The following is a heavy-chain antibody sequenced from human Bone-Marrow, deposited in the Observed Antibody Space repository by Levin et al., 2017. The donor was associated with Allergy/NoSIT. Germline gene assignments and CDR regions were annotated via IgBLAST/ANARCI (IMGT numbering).Heavy chain of an antibody. D-gene: IGHD5-18*01. CDR3: AKFGGQLWPRDY. J-gene: IGHJ4*02. V-gene: IGHV3-23*01. Sequence: GESLKISCAASGFTFSSYAMSWVRQAPGKGLEWVSAISGSGGSTYYADSVKGRFTISRDNSKNTLYLQMNSLRAEDTAVYYCAKFGGQLWPRDYWGQGTLVTVSS. CDR1: GFTFSSYA. CDR2: ISGSGGST.